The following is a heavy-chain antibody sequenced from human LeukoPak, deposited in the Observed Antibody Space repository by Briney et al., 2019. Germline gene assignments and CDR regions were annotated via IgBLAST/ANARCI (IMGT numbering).Heavy chain of an antibody. V-gene: IGHV3-30*18. CDR1: GFTFSSYG. D-gene: IGHD2-15*01. CDR3: AKEVADNWFDP. J-gene: IGHJ5*02. CDR2: ISYDGSNK. Sequence: GGSLRLSCAASGFTFSSYGMHWVRQAPGKGLEGVAVISYDGSNKYYADSVKGRFTISRDNSKNTLYLQMNSLRAEDTAVYYCAKEVADNWFDPWGQGTLVTVSS.